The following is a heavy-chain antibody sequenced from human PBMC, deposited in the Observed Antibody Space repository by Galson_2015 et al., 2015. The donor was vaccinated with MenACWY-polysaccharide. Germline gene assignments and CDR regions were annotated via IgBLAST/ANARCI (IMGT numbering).Heavy chain of an antibody. CDR3: AKCPSDTSGWYGAKSDY. D-gene: IGHD6-19*01. CDR1: GFTFSSFV. Sequence: SLRLSCAASGFTFSSFVMSWVRQAPGKGLEWVSAITSTAGSTYYVDSVKGRFIVSRDNSKNTLYLEMNTLRVEDTAVYYCAKCPSDTSGWYGAKSDYWGRGTLVTVSS. CDR2: ITSTAGST. J-gene: IGHJ4*02. V-gene: IGHV3-23*05.